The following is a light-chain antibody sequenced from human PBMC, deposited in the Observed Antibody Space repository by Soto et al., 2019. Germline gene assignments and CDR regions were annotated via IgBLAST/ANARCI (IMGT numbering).Light chain of an antibody. V-gene: IGKV3-15*01. Sequence: EIVMTQSPATLSVSPGERATLSCRASQSVSSNLAWYQQKPGQAPRLLIYGASTRATGIPARFSGSGSGTEFTLTIRSLQSEDFAVYYRQQYNNWPGTFGQGTKVEIK. J-gene: IGKJ1*01. CDR3: QQYNNWPGT. CDR2: GAS. CDR1: QSVSSN.